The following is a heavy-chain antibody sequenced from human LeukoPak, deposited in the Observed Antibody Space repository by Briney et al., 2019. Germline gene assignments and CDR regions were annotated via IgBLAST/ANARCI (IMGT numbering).Heavy chain of an antibody. D-gene: IGHD3-22*01. CDR2: IYYSAST. Sequence: SETLSLTCTVSGGSISSSYWSWIRQPPGKGLEWIGYIYYSASTNYNPSLKRRVTISVDTSKNQFSLKLSSMTAADTAVYYCARSAYYYDGSDYYYFDYWGQGTLVTVSS. CDR1: GGSISSSY. J-gene: IGHJ4*02. CDR3: ARSAYYYDGSDYYYFDY. V-gene: IGHV4-59*01.